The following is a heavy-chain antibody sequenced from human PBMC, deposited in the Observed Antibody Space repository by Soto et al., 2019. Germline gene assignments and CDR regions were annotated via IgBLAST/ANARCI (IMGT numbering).Heavy chain of an antibody. CDR1: GFTFSSYA. V-gene: IGHV3-30-3*01. Sequence: QVQLVESGGGVVQPGRSLRLSCAASGFTFSSYAMHWVRQAPGKGLEWVAVISYDGSNKNYADSVKGRFTISRDNSKNTLYLQMNSLRAEDTAVYYCARGYDFWSGYYYPYGMDVRGQGTTVTVSS. D-gene: IGHD3-3*01. CDR3: ARGYDFWSGYYYPYGMDV. CDR2: ISYDGSNK. J-gene: IGHJ6*02.